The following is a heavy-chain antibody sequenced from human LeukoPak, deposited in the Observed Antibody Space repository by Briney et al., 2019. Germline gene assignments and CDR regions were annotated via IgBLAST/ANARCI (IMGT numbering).Heavy chain of an antibody. CDR1: GFTFSSYN. CDR3: ARTILPALFDY. J-gene: IGHJ4*02. V-gene: IGHV3-21*01. Sequence: GGSLRLSCAASGFTFSSYNMNWVRQAPGKGLEWVSSISTSSSYIYYADSVKGRFTISRDNARNSLYLQMNSLRAEDTAVYYCARTILPALFDYWGQGTLVTVSS. CDR2: ISTSSSYI. D-gene: IGHD3-3*01.